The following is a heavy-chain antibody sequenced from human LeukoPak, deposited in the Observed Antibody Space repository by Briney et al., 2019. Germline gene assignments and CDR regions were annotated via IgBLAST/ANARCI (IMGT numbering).Heavy chain of an antibody. CDR1: GFTFSSYA. V-gene: IGHV3-30-3*01. Sequence: GGSLRLSCAASGFTFSSYAMHWVRQAPGKGLEWVAVISYDGSNKYYADSVKGRFTISRDNSKNTLYLQMNSLRAEDTAVYYCARDRARGGVLLPTYYYYYMDVWGKGTTVTVSS. CDR2: ISYDGSNK. J-gene: IGHJ6*03. CDR3: ARDRARGGVLLPTYYYYYMDV. D-gene: IGHD2-15*01.